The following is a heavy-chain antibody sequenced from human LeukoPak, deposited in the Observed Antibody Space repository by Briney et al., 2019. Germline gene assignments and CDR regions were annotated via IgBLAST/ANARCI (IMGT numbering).Heavy chain of an antibody. CDR1: GGTFSSYA. Sequence: VASVKVSCKASGGTFSSYAISWVRQAPGQGLEWMGRIIPILGIANYAQKFQGRVTITADKSTSTAYMELSSLRSEDTAVYYCARERYSSGWTNWLDPWGQGTLVTVSS. D-gene: IGHD6-19*01. J-gene: IGHJ5*02. CDR2: IIPILGIA. CDR3: ARERYSSGWTNWLDP. V-gene: IGHV1-69*04.